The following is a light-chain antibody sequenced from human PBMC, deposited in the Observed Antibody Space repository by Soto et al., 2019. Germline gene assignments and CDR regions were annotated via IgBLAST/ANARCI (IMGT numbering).Light chain of an antibody. CDR2: AAS. CDR3: QQTYSTPRT. J-gene: IGKJ1*01. Sequence: DIQMTQSPSSLSASVGDRVTITCRASQTISSYLNWYQHKPGKAPKLLIYAASSLQSGVPSRFSGRGSGPDFSLTISSLQPEDFETYYCQQTYSTPRTFGQGTKVDI. CDR1: QTISSY. V-gene: IGKV1-39*01.